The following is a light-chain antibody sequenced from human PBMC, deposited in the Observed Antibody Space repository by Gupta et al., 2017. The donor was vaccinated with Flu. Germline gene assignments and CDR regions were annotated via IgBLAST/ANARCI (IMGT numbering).Light chain of an antibody. V-gene: IGLV2-14*01. Sequence: QSALTQPASGSGSPGQSIPSSCIGTSSDGGGMNYVSWYQQHPGQAPLLMFYDVSNRPSGVSNRFSGSKSGNTASLTITGLQAEDEADYYCSSYTSSSTLVVFGGGTKLTVL. CDR3: SSYTSSSTLVV. CDR2: DVS. J-gene: IGLJ2*01. CDR1: SSDGGGMNY.